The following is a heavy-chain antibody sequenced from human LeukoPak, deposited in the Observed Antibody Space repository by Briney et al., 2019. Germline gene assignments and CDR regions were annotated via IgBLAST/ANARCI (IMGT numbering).Heavy chain of an antibody. Sequence: SETLSLTCTLSVGSISSYYWSGIWPPPRKGLEGVGYIYYSGRTNYNPSLESRVTISVDTSKNQFSLTLSSVTAADTAVYYSARHAHAYYDFWSGSSQYNWFDPWGQGTLVTVSS. J-gene: IGHJ5*02. D-gene: IGHD3-3*01. CDR2: IYYSGRT. CDR1: VGSISSYY. CDR3: ARHAHAYYDFWSGSSQYNWFDP. V-gene: IGHV4-59*08.